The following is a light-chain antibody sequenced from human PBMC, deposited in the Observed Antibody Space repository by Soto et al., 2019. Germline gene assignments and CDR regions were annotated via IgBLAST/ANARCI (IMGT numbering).Light chain of an antibody. CDR1: QSVSSTY. CDR3: QQYCSSPPWT. J-gene: IGKJ1*01. V-gene: IGKV3-20*01. Sequence: EIVLTQSPGTLSLSPGERATLSCRASQSVSSTYLAWYPQKPGQAPRLLIYGAYSRTTGIPARFSGSGSGTGFTLTISRLEPEDFAVYYCQQYCSSPPWTFGQGTKVEIK. CDR2: GAY.